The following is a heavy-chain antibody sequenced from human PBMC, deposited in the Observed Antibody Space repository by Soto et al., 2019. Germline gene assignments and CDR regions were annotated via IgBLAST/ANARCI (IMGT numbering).Heavy chain of an antibody. CDR2: IVVGNGNT. Sequence: PVKVSSEASGLTFTISSVQYARHTRGQRLEWIGWIVVGNGNTNYAQKFQERVTITRDMSTSTAYMQLSSLRSEDTAVYYCAADVGHSIGYGSYWGQGTLVTVSS. V-gene: IGHV1-58*01. J-gene: IGHJ4*02. D-gene: IGHD3-22*01. CDR1: GLTFTISS. CDR3: AADVGHSIGYGSY.